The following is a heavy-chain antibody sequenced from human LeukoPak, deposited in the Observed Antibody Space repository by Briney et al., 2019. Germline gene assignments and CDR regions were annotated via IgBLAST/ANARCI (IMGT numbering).Heavy chain of an antibody. Sequence: PRGSLRLSCAASGFTFGSYGMHWVRQAPGKGLEWVAVIWYDGSNKYYADSVKGRFTISRDIAKNTLYLQMNSLRAEDTGVYYCAKDHYWSIDYWGRGTLVTVSS. CDR2: IWYDGSNK. CDR3: AKDHYWSIDY. CDR1: GFTFGSYG. J-gene: IGHJ4*02. V-gene: IGHV3-33*03. D-gene: IGHD3-3*01.